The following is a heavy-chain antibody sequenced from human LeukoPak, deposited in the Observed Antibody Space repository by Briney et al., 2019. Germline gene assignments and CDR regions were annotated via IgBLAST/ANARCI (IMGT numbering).Heavy chain of an antibody. J-gene: IGHJ4*02. V-gene: IGHV4-59*01. CDR2: IYYSGST. CDR3: ARDRDYGGYDY. D-gene: IGHD4-23*01. CDR1: GGSIGSYY. Sequence: SETLSLTCTVSGGSIGSYYWSWIRQPPGKGLEWTGYIYYSGSTNYNPSLESRVTISVDTSKNQFSLKLSSVTAADTAVYYCARDRDYGGYDYWGQGTLVTVSS.